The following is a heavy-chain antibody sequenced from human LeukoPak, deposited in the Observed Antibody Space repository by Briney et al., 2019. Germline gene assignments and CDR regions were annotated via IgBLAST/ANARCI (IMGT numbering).Heavy chain of an antibody. CDR3: AREADAFDI. V-gene: IGHV3-30*04. J-gene: IGHJ3*02. CDR1: GFTFRTYA. Sequence: GGPLRLSCAASGFTFRTYAMHWVRQAPGKGLEWVAVFTYDGSDTYYADSVKGRFTIFRGNSKNTLFLQMNSLRPEDTAVYYCAREADAFDIWGQGTMVTVSS. CDR2: FTYDGSDT.